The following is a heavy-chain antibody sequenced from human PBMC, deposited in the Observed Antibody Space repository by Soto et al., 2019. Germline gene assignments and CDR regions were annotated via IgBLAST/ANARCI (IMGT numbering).Heavy chain of an antibody. V-gene: IGHV3-7*01. CDR2: INQDGGEK. CDR1: GFSFSLEW. Sequence: EVQQVESGGGLIQPGGSLRLSCAASGFSFSLEWMSWVRQAPGNGLEWVANINQDGGEKYYVDSVRGRFTISRDNVKNSLYLHMYILTTEDTSIYYCSKGSYYSISWGQGTLVTVSS. CDR3: SKGSYYSIS. J-gene: IGHJ5*02. D-gene: IGHD3-10*01.